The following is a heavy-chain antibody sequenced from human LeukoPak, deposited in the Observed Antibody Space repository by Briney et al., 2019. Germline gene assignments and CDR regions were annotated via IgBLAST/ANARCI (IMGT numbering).Heavy chain of an antibody. CDR2: ISDGGSTI. CDR3: ARLPKLWLLPYFDY. Sequence: GGSLRLSCAASGFTFSSYAMSWVRQAPGKGLEWVSYISDGGSTIFYADSVKGRFTISRDNARTSLYLQMNSLRAEDTAVYYCARLPKLWLLPYFDYWGQGVLVTVSS. CDR1: GFTFSSYA. V-gene: IGHV3-48*04. J-gene: IGHJ4*02. D-gene: IGHD5-12*01.